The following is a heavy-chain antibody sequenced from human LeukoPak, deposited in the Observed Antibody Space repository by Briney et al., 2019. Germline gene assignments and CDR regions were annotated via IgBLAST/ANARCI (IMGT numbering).Heavy chain of an antibody. J-gene: IGHJ4*02. CDR2: IKQDGGEK. D-gene: IGHD1-7*01. V-gene: IGHV3-7*01. CDR3: ARGWNYAFRFDN. Sequence: GGSLRLSCAASGFTFSDYWMTWVCQAPGKGLEWVAHIKQDGGEKYYVDSVKGRFTISRDNAKNLVYLQMNSLRAEDTAVYYCARGWNYAFRFDNWGQGTLVTVST. CDR1: GFTFSDYW.